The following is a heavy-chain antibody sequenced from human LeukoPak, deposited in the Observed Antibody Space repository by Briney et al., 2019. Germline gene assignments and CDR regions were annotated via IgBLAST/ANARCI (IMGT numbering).Heavy chain of an antibody. Sequence: GGSLRLSCAASGFAFTYYGFHWVRQAPGKGLEWVAFIRFEGNEKFYADSVKGRFTISRDNAKNSLYLQMNSLRAEDTAVYYCARALDSSSWHRPSYYYYYMDVWGKGTTVTVSS. J-gene: IGHJ6*03. CDR1: GFAFTYYG. D-gene: IGHD6-13*01. CDR3: ARALDSSSWHRPSYYYYYMDV. CDR2: IRFEGNEK. V-gene: IGHV3-30*02.